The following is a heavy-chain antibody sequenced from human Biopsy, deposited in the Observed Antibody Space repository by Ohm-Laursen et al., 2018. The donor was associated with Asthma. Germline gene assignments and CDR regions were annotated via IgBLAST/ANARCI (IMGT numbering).Heavy chain of an antibody. Sequence: SLRLSCTASGFTVSTNGMSWVRQPQGKGLEWVANIKHDGSEKNHVDSLKGRFTISRDNAKNSLYLQMNSLRAEDTAVYYCARTFHFWSPYHAEHYQLWGQGTLVTVSS. V-gene: IGHV3-7*01. CDR1: GFTVSTNG. D-gene: IGHD3-3*02. CDR2: IKHDGSEK. CDR3: ARTFHFWSPYHAEHYQL. J-gene: IGHJ1*01.